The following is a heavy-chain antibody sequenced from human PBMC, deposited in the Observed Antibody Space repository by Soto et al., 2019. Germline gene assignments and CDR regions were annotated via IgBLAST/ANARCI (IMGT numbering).Heavy chain of an antibody. J-gene: IGHJ6*02. CDR2: INGDGASL. Sequence: EVRLEEAGGGCVQPGGSLRVSCSGSGFIFSSLWMHWGRQGPGKGLEWVSRINGDGASLAYADSVKGRFSISRDNVKNTLHLQMNSLGADDTAVYFCAREVSLGLDVWGRGTTVTVSS. V-gene: IGHV3-74*03. CDR3: AREVSLGLDV. CDR1: GFIFSSLW.